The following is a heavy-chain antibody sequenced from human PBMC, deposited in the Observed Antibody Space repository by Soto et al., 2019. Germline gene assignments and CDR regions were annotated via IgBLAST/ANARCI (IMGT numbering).Heavy chain of an antibody. V-gene: IGHV2-5*01. CDR3: GHRRDVATRCWFDP. D-gene: IGHD6-6*01. CDR1: GFSLSSGGGA. Sequence: QITLKESGPTLVKSPQPLTLTCTFSGFSLSSGGGAVGWIRQPPGKVLEWLAIIYASGGTHYSPSLKTRLTITKDTSKNQVVLTMTNMDPVDTATYYCGHRRDVATRCWFDPWGQGILVTVSS. CDR2: IYASGGT. J-gene: IGHJ5*02.